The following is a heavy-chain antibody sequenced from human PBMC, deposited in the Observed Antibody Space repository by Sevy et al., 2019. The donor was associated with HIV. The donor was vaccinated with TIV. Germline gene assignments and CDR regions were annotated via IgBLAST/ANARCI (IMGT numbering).Heavy chain of an antibody. J-gene: IGHJ4*02. D-gene: IGHD6-13*01. Sequence: GGSLRLSCAASGISFNTYGIHWVRQAPGKGLEWVVAISSDGSIRYYADSVKGRFTISRDNSKNTLYLQMNSLRAEDTAVYYCAKDPGYSSSWYALAYYFDYWGRGTLVTVSS. V-gene: IGHV3-30*18. CDR2: ISSDGSIR. CDR3: AKDPGYSSSWYALAYYFDY. CDR1: GISFNTYG.